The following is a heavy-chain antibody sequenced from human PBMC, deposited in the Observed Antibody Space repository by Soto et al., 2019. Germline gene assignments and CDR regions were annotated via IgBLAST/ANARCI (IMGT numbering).Heavy chain of an antibody. J-gene: IGHJ6*02. D-gene: IGHD2-15*01. V-gene: IGHV1-69*13. Sequence: ASVKVSCKASGGTVSSYAISWVRQAPGQGLEWMGGIIPIFGTANYAQKFQGRVTITADESTSTAYMELSSLRSEDTAVYYCARHPGGRGYYYGMDVWGQGTTVTVS. CDR3: ARHPGGRGYYYGMDV. CDR2: IIPIFGTA. CDR1: GGTVSSYA.